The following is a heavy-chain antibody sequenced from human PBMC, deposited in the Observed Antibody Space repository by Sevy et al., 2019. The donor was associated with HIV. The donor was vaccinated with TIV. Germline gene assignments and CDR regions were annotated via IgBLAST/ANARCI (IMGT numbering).Heavy chain of an antibody. D-gene: IGHD2-2*01. CDR1: GFRFRNYW. CDR2: KKRGGSGK. V-gene: IGHV3-7*03. J-gene: IGHJ6*02. CDR3: ARDCSSASCLWGMDV. Sequence: GSLGLSCAASGFRFRNYWMSWVRQGPGEGPGGGANKKRGGSGKYYVASVKGRFTISRDKAKTSLFLQMNSLRGEDTAVYYCARDCSSASCLWGMDVWGQGTTVTVSS.